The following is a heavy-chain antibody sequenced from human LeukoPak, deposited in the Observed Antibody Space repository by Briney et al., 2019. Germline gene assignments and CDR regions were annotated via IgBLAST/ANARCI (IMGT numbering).Heavy chain of an antibody. D-gene: IGHD6-13*01. CDR3: ARGLAAAAHYYYYYMDV. Sequence: SETLSLTCTVSGGSISSYYWSWIRQPPGKGLEWIGYIYYSGSTNYNPSLKSRVTISVDTSKNQFSLKLSSVTAADTAVYYCARGLAAAAHYYYYYMDVWGKGTTVTVSS. J-gene: IGHJ6*03. CDR2: IYYSGST. CDR1: GGSISSYY. V-gene: IGHV4-59*01.